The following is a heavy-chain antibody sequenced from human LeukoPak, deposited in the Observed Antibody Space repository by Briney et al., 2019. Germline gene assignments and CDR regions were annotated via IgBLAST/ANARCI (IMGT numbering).Heavy chain of an antibody. CDR1: GGSFSGYY. V-gene: IGHV4-34*01. D-gene: IGHD3-3*01. J-gene: IGHJ6*03. CDR2: INHSGST. CDR3: ARVLVYTIFGVVIPKDYMDV. Sequence: SETLSLTCAVYGGSFSGYYWSWIRQPPGKGLEWIGEINHSGSTNYNPSLKSRVTISVDTSKNQFSLKLSSVTAAGTAVYYCARVLVYTIFGVVIPKDYMDVWGKGTTVTVSS.